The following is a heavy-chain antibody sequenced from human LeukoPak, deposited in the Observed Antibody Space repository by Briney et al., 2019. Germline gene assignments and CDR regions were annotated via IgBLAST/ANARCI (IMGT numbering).Heavy chain of an antibody. CDR1: GFTFSSYW. V-gene: IGHV3-7*02. Sequence: GGSLRLSCAASGFTFSSYWMSWVRQAPGKGLEWVANIKQDGSEKYYVDSVKGRFTISRDNAKNSLYLQMNSLRAEDTAVYYCARPYGSGSYYVYYGMDVWGQGTTVTVSS. J-gene: IGHJ6*02. CDR3: ARPYGSGSYYVYYGMDV. CDR2: IKQDGSEK. D-gene: IGHD3-10*01.